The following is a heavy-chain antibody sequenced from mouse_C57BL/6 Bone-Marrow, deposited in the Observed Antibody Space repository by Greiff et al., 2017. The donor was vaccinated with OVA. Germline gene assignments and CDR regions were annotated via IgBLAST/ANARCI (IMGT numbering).Heavy chain of an antibody. CDR2: IHPNSGST. Sequence: VQLQQPGAELVKPGASVKLSCKASGYTFTSYWMHWVKQRPGQGLEWLGMIHPNSGSTNYNEKFKSKATLTVDKSSSTAYMQLSSLTSEASAVYYCARGDWRVAYWGQGTLVTVSA. V-gene: IGHV1-64*01. CDR3: ARGDWRVAY. J-gene: IGHJ3*01. CDR1: GYTFTSYW.